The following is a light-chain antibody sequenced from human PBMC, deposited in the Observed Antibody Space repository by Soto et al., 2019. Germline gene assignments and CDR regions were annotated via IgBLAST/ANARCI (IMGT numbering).Light chain of an antibody. CDR2: GAS. Sequence: EIVMTQSPATLSVSPGERATLSCRASQSVSSNLAWYQQKPGQAPRLLIYGASTRAPGIPARFSCSGSGPEFTLTISSLQSEDFAVYYCQQYNNWPPWTFGQGTKVEIK. J-gene: IGKJ1*01. CDR1: QSVSSN. CDR3: QQYNNWPPWT. V-gene: IGKV3-15*01.